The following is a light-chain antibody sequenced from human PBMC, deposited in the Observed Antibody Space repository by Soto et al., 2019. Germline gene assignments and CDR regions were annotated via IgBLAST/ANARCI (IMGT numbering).Light chain of an antibody. CDR3: SSYTSSSNYV. CDR1: SSDVGGYNY. Sequence: QSALTQPASVSGSPGQSITISCTGTSSDVGGYNYVSWYQQHPGKAPKVMIYDVINRPSGVSNRFSGSKSGNTASLTISGLQAEDEADYYCSSYTSSSNYVFGTGTKVTVL. V-gene: IGLV2-14*01. CDR2: DVI. J-gene: IGLJ1*01.